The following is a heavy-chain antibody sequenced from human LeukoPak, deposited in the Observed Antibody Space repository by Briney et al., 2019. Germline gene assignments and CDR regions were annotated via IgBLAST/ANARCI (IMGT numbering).Heavy chain of an antibody. V-gene: IGHV6-1*01. CDR2: TYYRSKWYN. D-gene: IGHD4-23*01. CDR3: AAGGRWSSSYYYYYMDV. Sequence: SQTLSLTCAISGDSVSSNSAAWNWIRQSPSRGLEWLGRTYYRSKWYNDYAVSVKSRITINPDTSKNQFSLQLNSVTPEDTAVYYCAAGGRWSSSYYYYYMDVWGKGTTVTVSS. CDR1: GDSVSSNSAA. J-gene: IGHJ6*03.